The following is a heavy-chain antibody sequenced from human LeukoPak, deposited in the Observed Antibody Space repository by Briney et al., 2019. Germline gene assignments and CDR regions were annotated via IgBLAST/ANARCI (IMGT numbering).Heavy chain of an antibody. V-gene: IGHV4-34*01. D-gene: IGHD5-24*01. CDR3: ASRDGYNGSFDY. J-gene: IGHJ4*02. CDR2: INHSGTT. Sequence: SETLSLTCAVYGGSFSAYYWSWFRQPPGKGLEWIGEINHSGTTNYNPSLKSRVTISADTSKNQFSLKLSSVAAADTAVYYCASRDGYNGSFDYWGQGTLVTVSS. CDR1: GGSFSAYY.